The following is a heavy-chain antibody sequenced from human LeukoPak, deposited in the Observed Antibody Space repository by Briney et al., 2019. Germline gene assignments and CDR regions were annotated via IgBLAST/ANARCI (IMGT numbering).Heavy chain of an antibody. CDR3: ARRHSHFDY. J-gene: IGHJ4*02. CDR2: IYYSGST. CDR1: GGSISSYY. D-gene: IGHD2-15*01. V-gene: IGHV4-59*08. Sequence: SETLSLTCTVSGGSISSYYWSWIRQPPGKGLEWIGYIYYSGSTNYNPSLKSRVTISVDTSKNQFSLKLSSVTAADTAVYYCARRHSHFDYWGQGTLVTVSS.